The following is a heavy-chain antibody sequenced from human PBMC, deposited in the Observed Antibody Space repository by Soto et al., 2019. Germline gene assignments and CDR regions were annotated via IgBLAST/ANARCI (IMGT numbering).Heavy chain of an antibody. CDR3: ARDGDSYGTGAYYYGMDV. CDR1: GGSISSGDYY. J-gene: IGHJ6*02. Sequence: QVQLQESGPGLVKPSQTLSLTCTVSGGSISSGDYYWSWIRQPPGKGLEWIGYIYYSGSTYYNPSRKSRVTISVDTSKNQFSLKLSSVTAADTAVYYCARDGDSYGTGAYYYGMDVWGQGTTVTVSS. D-gene: IGHD5-18*01. V-gene: IGHV4-30-4*01. CDR2: IYYSGST.